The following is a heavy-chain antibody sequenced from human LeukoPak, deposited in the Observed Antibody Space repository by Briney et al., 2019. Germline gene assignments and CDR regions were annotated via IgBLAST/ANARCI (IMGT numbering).Heavy chain of an antibody. Sequence: ASVKVSCKASGYTFTSYGISWVRQAPGQGLEWMGWISAYNGNTRYAQNLQGRVTLTTDTSTSTAYMEVRSLRSDDTAVYYCARDEEWLRLNYWGQGTLVTVSS. CDR3: ARDEEWLRLNY. V-gene: IGHV1-18*01. CDR2: ISAYNGNT. J-gene: IGHJ4*02. D-gene: IGHD5-12*01. CDR1: GYTFTSYG.